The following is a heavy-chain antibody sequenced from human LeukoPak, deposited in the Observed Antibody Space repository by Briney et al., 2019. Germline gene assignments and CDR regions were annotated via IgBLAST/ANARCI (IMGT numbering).Heavy chain of an antibody. CDR1: GYSFTSYW. J-gene: IGHJ4*02. CDR3: ARALYGDQGYFDY. CDR2: IYPGDSDA. Sequence: GESLKISCKCSGYSFTSYWIGWVRQMPGKGLEWMGIIYPGDSDARYSPSFQGQVTISADKSISTAYLQWSSLKASDTAMYYCARALYGDQGYFDYWGQGTLVTVSS. V-gene: IGHV5-51*01. D-gene: IGHD4-17*01.